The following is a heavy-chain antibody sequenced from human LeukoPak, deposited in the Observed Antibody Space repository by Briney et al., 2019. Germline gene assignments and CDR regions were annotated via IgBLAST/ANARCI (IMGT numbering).Heavy chain of an antibody. Sequence: QPGGSLRLSCAASGFTFSSCGMHWVRQAPGKGLEWVAFIRYDGSNKYYADSVKGRFTISRDNSKNTLYLQMNSLRAEDTAVYYCAAPTGGIVGWLVLDFDYWGQGTLVTVSS. D-gene: IGHD6-19*01. CDR2: IRYDGSNK. CDR1: GFTFSSCG. J-gene: IGHJ4*02. CDR3: AAPTGGIVGWLVLDFDY. V-gene: IGHV3-30*02.